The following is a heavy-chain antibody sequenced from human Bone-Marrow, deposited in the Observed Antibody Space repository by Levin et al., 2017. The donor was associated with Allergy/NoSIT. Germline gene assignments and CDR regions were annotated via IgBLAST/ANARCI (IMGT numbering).Heavy chain of an antibody. D-gene: IGHD6-13*01. J-gene: IGHJ4*02. Sequence: SETLSLTCTVSGASISGGSYYWTWIRQPAGKGLEWIGRIYTSGDTNYSPSLKSRVSISFDRSNNHFSLKVTSVTAAETAMYDCARDSGFSSILDSWGQGTLVTVSS. CDR1: GASISGGSYY. CDR3: ARDSGFSSILDS. V-gene: IGHV4-61*02. CDR2: IYTSGDT.